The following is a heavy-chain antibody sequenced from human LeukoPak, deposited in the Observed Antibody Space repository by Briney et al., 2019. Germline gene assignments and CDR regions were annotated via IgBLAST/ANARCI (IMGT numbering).Heavy chain of an antibody. CDR2: IIPILGIA. Sequence: SVKVSCKASGGTFSSYAISWVRQAPGQGLEWMGRIIPILGIANYAQKFQGRVTITADKSTSTAYMELSSLRSEDTAVYYCAKGAIFGVVITYFDYWGQGTLVTVSS. CDR3: AKGAIFGVVITYFDY. V-gene: IGHV1-69*04. CDR1: GGTFSSYA. J-gene: IGHJ4*02. D-gene: IGHD3-3*01.